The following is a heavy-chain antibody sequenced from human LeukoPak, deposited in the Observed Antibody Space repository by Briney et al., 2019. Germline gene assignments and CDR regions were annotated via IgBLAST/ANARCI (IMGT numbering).Heavy chain of an antibody. CDR3: ARGFYSPAY. D-gene: IGHD4-11*01. V-gene: IGHV4-30-2*01. J-gene: IGHJ4*02. Sequence: SETLSLTCAVSGGSISSGGYSWSWIRQPPGKGLEWIGYIYHSGSTYYNPSLKSRVTMSVDTSKNQFSLKLSSVTAADTAIYYCARGFYSPAYWGQGTLVTVSS. CDR1: GGSISSGGYS. CDR2: IYHSGST.